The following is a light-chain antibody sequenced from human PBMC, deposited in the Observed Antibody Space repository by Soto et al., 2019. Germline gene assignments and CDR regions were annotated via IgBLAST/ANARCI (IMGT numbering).Light chain of an antibody. CDR1: QSVTSNY. Sequence: EIVLTQSPGTLSLSPGERATLSCRASQSVTSNYLAWYQQKPGEAPRLLIFGASIRYTGIPDRFSGSGSVTDFTLTIAVLEPAVSAVYYCQQYSSSPITFGQGTRLEIK. CDR2: GAS. V-gene: IGKV3-20*01. J-gene: IGKJ5*01. CDR3: QQYSSSPIT.